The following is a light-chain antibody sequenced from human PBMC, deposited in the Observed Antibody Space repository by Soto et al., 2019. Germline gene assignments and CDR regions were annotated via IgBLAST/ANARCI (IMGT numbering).Light chain of an antibody. J-gene: IGKJ1*01. Sequence: EIELTPSPATLSVSPGERATLSCRASQSVSSNLAWYQQKPGQAPRLLIYGASTRATGIPARFSGSGSGTEFTLTISSLQSEDFAVYYCQQYNNWPRTFGQGTKVDIK. CDR1: QSVSSN. V-gene: IGKV3-15*01. CDR2: GAS. CDR3: QQYNNWPRT.